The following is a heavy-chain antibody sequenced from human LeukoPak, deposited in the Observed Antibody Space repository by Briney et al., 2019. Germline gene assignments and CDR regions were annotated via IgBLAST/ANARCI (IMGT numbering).Heavy chain of an antibody. J-gene: IGHJ4*02. V-gene: IGHV4-34*01. CDR3: VRFPADYYDSTGFDSRFDS. CDR2: INHSGNT. D-gene: IGHD3-22*01. CDR1: GGSFSGYY. Sequence: SETLSLTCAGYGGSFSGYYWSWIRQPPGEGLEWIGEINHSGNTNYNPSLKSRVTISIDTSKNQFSLKLNSVTAADTAMYYCVRFPADYYDSTGFDSRFDSWGQGTLVTVSS.